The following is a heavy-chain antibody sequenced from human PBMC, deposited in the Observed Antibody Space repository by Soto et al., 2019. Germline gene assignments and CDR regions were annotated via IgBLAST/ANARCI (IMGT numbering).Heavy chain of an antibody. D-gene: IGHD2-21*01. J-gene: IGHJ6*02. Sequence: QVQLQESGPGLVKPSETLSLTCSVSGGSISGYYWSWIRQPPGKGLEWIGYIYYNGYTIYSPSLNSRVTISVDTSKNQFSLKLTSVTAADTAMYYCTRHSPIARLENGLDVWGQGTTVTVSS. V-gene: IGHV4-59*08. CDR3: TRHSPIARLENGLDV. CDR2: IYYNGYT. CDR1: GGSISGYY.